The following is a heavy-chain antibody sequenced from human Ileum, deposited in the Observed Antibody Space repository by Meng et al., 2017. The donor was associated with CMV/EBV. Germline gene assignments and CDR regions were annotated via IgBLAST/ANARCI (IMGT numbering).Heavy chain of an antibody. CDR2: FNHYGST. D-gene: IGHD4-11*01. CDR3: ASGKSNLEY. CDR1: GGSFSGYY. V-gene: IGHV4-34*01. J-gene: IGHJ4*02. Sequence: VHQPEWGAGLLMPSYTLSLACAVYGGSFSGYYWSWIRQVPGKGLEWIGEFNHYGSTNYNPSLKSRVTISVDTSKNQCSLNLSSVTAADTAVYYCASGKSNLEYWGQGTLVTVSS.